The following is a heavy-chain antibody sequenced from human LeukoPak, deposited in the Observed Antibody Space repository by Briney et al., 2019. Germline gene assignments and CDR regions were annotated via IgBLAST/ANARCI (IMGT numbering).Heavy chain of an antibody. J-gene: IGHJ4*02. CDR2: INHSGST. CDR3: AREVLISLGTFDY. CDR1: GGSFSGYY. Sequence: SETLPLTCAVYGGSFSGYYWSWIRQPPGKGLEWIGEINHSGSTNYNPSLKSRVTISVDTSKNQFSLKLSSVTAADTAVYYCAREVLISLGTFDYWGQGTLVTVSS. V-gene: IGHV4-34*01. D-gene: IGHD3-16*01.